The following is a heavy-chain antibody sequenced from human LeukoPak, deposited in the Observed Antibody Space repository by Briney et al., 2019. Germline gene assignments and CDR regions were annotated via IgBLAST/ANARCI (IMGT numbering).Heavy chain of an antibody. V-gene: IGHV1-18*01. Sequence: ASVKVSCKASGYTFTSYGISWVRQAPGQGLEWMGWISAYNGNTNYAQKLQGRVTMTTDTSTSTAYMELRSLRSDDTAVYYCARVPGYSSGGYGPDFDYWGQGTLVTVSS. CDR1: GYTFTSYG. J-gene: IGHJ4*02. CDR3: ARVPGYSSGGYGPDFDY. D-gene: IGHD6-19*01. CDR2: ISAYNGNT.